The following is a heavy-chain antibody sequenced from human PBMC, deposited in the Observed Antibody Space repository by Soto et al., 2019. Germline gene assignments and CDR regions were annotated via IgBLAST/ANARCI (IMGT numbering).Heavy chain of an antibody. J-gene: IGHJ3*02. CDR2: TYYRSKWYN. D-gene: IGHD3-3*01. CDR3: ARDQDDFWSGYPVSAFDI. V-gene: IGHV6-1*01. CDR1: GDIVSINSAA. Sequence: SQTLSPACAISGDIVSINSAACYCFRQSPSRGLEWLGRTYYRSKWYNDYAVSVKSRITINPDTSKNQFSLQLNSVTPEDTAVYYCARDQDDFWSGYPVSAFDIWGQGTMVTVSS.